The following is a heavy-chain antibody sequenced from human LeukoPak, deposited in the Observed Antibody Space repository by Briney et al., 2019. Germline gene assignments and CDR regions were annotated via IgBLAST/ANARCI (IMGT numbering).Heavy chain of an antibody. J-gene: IGHJ5*02. CDR1: GVSISSDY. D-gene: IGHD5/OR15-5a*01. Sequence: SETLSLTCTVSGVSISSDYWSWIRLPPGKGLEWIGYIYYSGSSNYNPSLKSRVTMSVDMSKNQFSLKLTSVTAADTAVYYCARHLRQNLFDPWGQGTLVTVSS. CDR2: IYYSGSS. V-gene: IGHV4-59*08. CDR3: ARHLRQNLFDP.